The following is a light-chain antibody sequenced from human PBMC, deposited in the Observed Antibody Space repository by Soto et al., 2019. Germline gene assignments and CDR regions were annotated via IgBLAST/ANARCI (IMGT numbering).Light chain of an antibody. CDR1: QSVRSNY. V-gene: IGKV3-20*01. Sequence: EFVLTQSPGTLSLSPGERATLSCRASQSVRSNYLAWYQQKPGQSPRLLIYAASNRATGIPDRFSGSGSGSDFTLSISSLEPEDFVVFYCQHYGSSAYTFGQGTTLEIK. CDR2: AAS. CDR3: QHYGSSAYT. J-gene: IGKJ2*01.